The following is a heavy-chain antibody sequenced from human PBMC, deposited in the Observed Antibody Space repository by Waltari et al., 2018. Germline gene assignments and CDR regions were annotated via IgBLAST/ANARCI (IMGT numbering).Heavy chain of an antibody. CDR1: GYTLTDYY. CDR3: ARGQEVYATD. J-gene: IGHJ4*02. D-gene: IGHD4-17*01. Sequence: QVQLVQPGAEVKKPGASVKVSCKASGYTLTDYYMTRVRQAPGQGLEWMGWINPDSGDTNFAQKFQGRVTMTRDTSISTTDMELRSLRSDDTATYYCARGQEVYATDWGQGTLVTVSS. CDR2: INPDSGDT. V-gene: IGHV1-2*02.